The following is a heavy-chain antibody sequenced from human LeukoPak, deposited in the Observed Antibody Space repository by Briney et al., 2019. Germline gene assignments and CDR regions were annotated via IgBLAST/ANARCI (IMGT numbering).Heavy chain of an antibody. D-gene: IGHD3-10*01. V-gene: IGHV3-23*01. Sequence: GGSLRLSCAASGFTFSSYAMSWVRQAPGKGLEWVSAISGSGGSTCYADSVKGRFTISRDNSKNTLYLQMNSLRAEDTAVYYCAKGPLQDYGSDWGQGTLVTVSS. CDR3: AKGPLQDYGSD. CDR2: ISGSGGST. J-gene: IGHJ4*02. CDR1: GFTFSSYA.